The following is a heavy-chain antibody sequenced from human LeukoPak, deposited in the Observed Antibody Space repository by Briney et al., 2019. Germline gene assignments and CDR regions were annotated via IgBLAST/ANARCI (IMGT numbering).Heavy chain of an antibody. CDR2: INQDGSEK. Sequence: PGGSLRLSCAASGFIISSYWMSWVRQAPGRGLEWVANINQDGSEKYYLDSVEGGFTISRDNAKNSLYMQMNSLRAEDTAVYYCTRDQEGGQGTLVTVPS. V-gene: IGHV3-7*01. J-gene: IGHJ4*02. CDR3: TRDQE. CDR1: GFIISSYW.